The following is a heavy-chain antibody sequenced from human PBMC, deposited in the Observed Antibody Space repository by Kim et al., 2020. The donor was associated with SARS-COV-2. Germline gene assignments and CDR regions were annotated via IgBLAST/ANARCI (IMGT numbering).Heavy chain of an antibody. J-gene: IGHJ3*02. V-gene: IGHV4-39*01. Sequence: SETLSLTCLVSGDSISRTSNYWGWIRQSPGKGLEWIGSMHHSGSTYYNPSLQSRVTISVDTSKNHVSLELRSVTAADAAIFFCARHLKANDAFDNWGQGTLVIVSS. CDR2: MHHSGST. CDR3: ARHLKANDAFDN. CDR1: GDSISRTSNY.